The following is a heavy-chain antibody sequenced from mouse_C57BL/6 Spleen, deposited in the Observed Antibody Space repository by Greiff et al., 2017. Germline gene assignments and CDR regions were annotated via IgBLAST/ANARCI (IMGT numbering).Heavy chain of an antibody. V-gene: IGHV1-58*01. Sequence: EVQVVESGAELVRPGSSVKMSCKTSGYTFTSYGINWVKQRPGQGLEWIGYIYIGNGYTEYNEKFKGKATLTSDTSSSTAYMQLSSLTSEDSAIYFCARKGIYYGNYGHYFDDWGQGTTLTVSS. CDR1: GYTFTSYG. CDR2: IYIGNGYT. D-gene: IGHD2-1*01. CDR3: ARKGIYYGNYGHYFDD. J-gene: IGHJ2*01.